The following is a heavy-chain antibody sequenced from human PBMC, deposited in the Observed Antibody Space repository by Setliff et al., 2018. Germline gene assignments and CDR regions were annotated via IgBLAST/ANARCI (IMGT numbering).Heavy chain of an antibody. Sequence: SSETLSLTCTVSGGSISSSSYYWGWIRQPPGKGLEWIGSIYYSGSTYYNPSLKSRVTISVDTSKNQFSLKLSSVTAADTALYYCARVRSYGSGNYYYYYYDMDVWGQGTTVTVSS. J-gene: IGHJ6*02. CDR2: IYYSGST. CDR3: ARVRSYGSGNYYYYYYDMDV. CDR1: GGSISSSSYY. D-gene: IGHD3-10*01. V-gene: IGHV4-39*07.